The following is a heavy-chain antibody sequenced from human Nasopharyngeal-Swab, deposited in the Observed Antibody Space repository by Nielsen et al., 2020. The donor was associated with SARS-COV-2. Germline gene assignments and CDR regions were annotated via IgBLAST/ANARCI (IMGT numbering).Heavy chain of an antibody. CDR1: GFTFSSYE. Sequence: GGSLRLSCAASGFTFSSYEMNWVRQAPGKGLEWVSYISSSGSTIYYADSVKGRFTISRDNAKNSLYLQMNSLRAEDTAVYYCARERETLTPVHYFDYWGQGTLVTVSS. CDR2: ISSSGSTI. D-gene: IGHD4-17*01. CDR3: ARERETLTPVHYFDY. J-gene: IGHJ4*02. V-gene: IGHV3-48*03.